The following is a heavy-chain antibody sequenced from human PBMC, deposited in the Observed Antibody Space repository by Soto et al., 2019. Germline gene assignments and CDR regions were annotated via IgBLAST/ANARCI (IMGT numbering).Heavy chain of an antibody. CDR1: GGSISSGGYY. V-gene: IGHV4-31*03. CDR3: ARAGKDYGSGSYSDMGFSWFDP. Sequence: PSETLSLTCTVSGGSISSGGYYWSWIRQHPGKGLEWIGYIYYSGSTYYNPSLKSRVTISVDTSKNQFSLKLSSVTAADTAVYYCARAGKDYGSGSYSDMGFSWFDPWGQGTLVT. J-gene: IGHJ5*02. D-gene: IGHD3-10*01. CDR2: IYYSGST.